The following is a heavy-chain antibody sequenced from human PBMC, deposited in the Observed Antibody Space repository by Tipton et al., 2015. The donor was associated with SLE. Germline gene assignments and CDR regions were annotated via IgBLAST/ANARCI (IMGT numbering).Heavy chain of an antibody. CDR3: ARGDLYSDYVWGTLRGAFDI. CDR1: GGSISSGSYY. J-gene: IGHJ3*02. D-gene: IGHD3-16*01. CDR2: IYTSGST. V-gene: IGHV4-61*02. Sequence: TLSLTCTASGGSISSGSYYWSWIRQPAGKGLEWIGRIYTSGSTNYNPSLKSRVTISVDTSKNQFSLKLSSVTAADTALYYCARGDLYSDYVWGTLRGAFDIWGQGTVVTVSS.